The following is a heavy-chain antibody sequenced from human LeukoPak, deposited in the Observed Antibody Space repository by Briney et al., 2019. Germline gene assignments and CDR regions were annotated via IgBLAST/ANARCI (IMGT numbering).Heavy chain of an antibody. CDR3: AGGSGWLIDY. CDR1: GFTFSSYW. CDR2: IKQDGSEK. V-gene: IGHV3-7*04. D-gene: IGHD6-19*01. J-gene: IGHJ4*02. Sequence: GGSLRLSCAGSGFTFSSYWMNWVRQAPGKGLEWVANIKQDGSEKYYMDSAKGRFTISRDNAKNSLYLQMNSLRADDTAVYFCAGGSGWLIDYWGQGTLVTVPS.